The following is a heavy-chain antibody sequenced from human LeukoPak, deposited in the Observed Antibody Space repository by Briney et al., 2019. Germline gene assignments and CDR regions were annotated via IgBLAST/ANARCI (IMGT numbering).Heavy chain of an antibody. CDR2: INPSGGST. Sequence: ASVKVSCKASGYTFTSYYMHWVRQAPGQGLEWMGIINPSGGSTSYAQKLQGRVTMTRDTSTSTVYMELSSLRSEDTAVYYCATDLGTIAAAGTSGYFDYWGQGTLVTVSS. CDR3: ATDLGTIAAAGTSGYFDY. D-gene: IGHD6-13*01. CDR1: GYTFTSYY. J-gene: IGHJ4*02. V-gene: IGHV1-46*01.